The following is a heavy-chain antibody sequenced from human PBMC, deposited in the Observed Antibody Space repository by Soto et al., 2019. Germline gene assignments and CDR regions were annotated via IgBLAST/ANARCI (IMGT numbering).Heavy chain of an antibody. J-gene: IGHJ4*02. CDR2: TYSDGTT. Sequence: EVQLVESGGGLVQPGGSLRLSCAASEFSVSNKYMSWVRQAPGKGLEWVSTTYSDGTTYLADSPKDRFTISRDNSKNTLYLQMKSLRAEETAVYYCARAGELSLRHFDSWGQGTLVTVSS. CDR1: EFSVSNKY. CDR3: ARAGELSLRHFDS. D-gene: IGHD3-16*01. V-gene: IGHV3-66*01.